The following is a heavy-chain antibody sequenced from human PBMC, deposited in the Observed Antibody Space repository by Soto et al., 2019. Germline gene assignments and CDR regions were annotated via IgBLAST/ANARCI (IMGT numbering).Heavy chain of an antibody. CDR2: IDPSDSYT. Sequence: PGESLKISCKGSGYSFTSYWISWVRQMPGKGLEWMGRIDPSDSYTNYSPSFQGHVTISADKSISTAYLQWSSLKASDTAMYYCARRRMTGTSPERSYYSGMDVWGQGTTVTVSS. CDR3: ARRRMTGTSPERSYYSGMDV. J-gene: IGHJ6*02. V-gene: IGHV5-10-1*01. CDR1: GYSFTSYW. D-gene: IGHD1-1*01.